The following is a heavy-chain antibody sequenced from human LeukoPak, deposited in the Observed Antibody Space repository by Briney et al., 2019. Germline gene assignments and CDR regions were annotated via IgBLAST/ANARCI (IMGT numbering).Heavy chain of an antibody. CDR2: INPNSGGT. Sequence: GASVKVSCKASGYTFTGYYMNWARQAPGQGLEWMGRINPNSGGTNYAQKFQGRVTMTRDTSISTAYMELSRLRSDDTAVYYCARVGDGLNDAFDIWGQGTMVTVSS. CDR3: ARVGDGLNDAFDI. V-gene: IGHV1-2*06. CDR1: GYTFTGYY. J-gene: IGHJ3*02. D-gene: IGHD5-24*01.